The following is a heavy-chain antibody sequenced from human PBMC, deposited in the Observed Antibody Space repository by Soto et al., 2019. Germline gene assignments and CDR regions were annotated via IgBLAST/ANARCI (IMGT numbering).Heavy chain of an antibody. J-gene: IGHJ5*02. CDR2: IYYSGST. Sequence: SETLSLTCTVSVDSISDINYYWAWVRRPPGKGPEWIGSIYYSGSTYYYPSLKSRVTISLDTSKNQFSLRLSSVTATDTAIYHCARHPQSPSFYPWGQGILVTVSS. CDR1: VDSISDINYY. V-gene: IGHV4-39*01. CDR3: ARHPQSPSFYP.